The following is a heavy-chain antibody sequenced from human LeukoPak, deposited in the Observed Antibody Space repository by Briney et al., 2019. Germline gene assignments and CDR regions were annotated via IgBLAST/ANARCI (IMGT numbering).Heavy chain of an antibody. Sequence: GSLRLSCAASGFTFSSYSMNWVRQAPGKGLEWVSSISSSSSHIYYADSVKGRFTISRDNAKNSLYLQMNSLRAEDTAVYYCAREWELLFWGQGTLVTVSS. J-gene: IGHJ4*02. CDR3: AREWELLF. CDR2: ISSSSSHI. D-gene: IGHD1-26*01. V-gene: IGHV3-21*01. CDR1: GFTFSSYS.